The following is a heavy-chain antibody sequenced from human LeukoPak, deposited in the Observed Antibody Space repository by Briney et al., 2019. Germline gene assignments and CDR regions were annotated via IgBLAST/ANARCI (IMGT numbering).Heavy chain of an antibody. D-gene: IGHD4-11*01. V-gene: IGHV3-33*08. J-gene: IGHJ6*02. CDR2: IWYDGSNK. CDR3: ARDLTVKEVYYYYGMDV. CDR1: GFTFSSYA. Sequence: GGSLRLSCAASGFTFSSYAMSWVRQAPGKGLEWVAVIWYDGSNKYYADSVKGRFTISRDNSKNTLYLQMDSLRAEDTAVYYCARDLTVKEVYYYYGMDVWGQGTTVTVSS.